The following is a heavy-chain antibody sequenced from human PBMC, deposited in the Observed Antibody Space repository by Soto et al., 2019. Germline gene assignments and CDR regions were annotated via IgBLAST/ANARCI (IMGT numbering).Heavy chain of an antibody. CDR2: IKQDGSEK. Sequence: GGSLRLSCAASGFTFSRYWMSWVRQAPGRGLEWVANIKQDGSEKYYVDSVKGRFTMSKDNVKNSLYLQMNSLRAEDTAVYYCARVRYGGNSYYFDYWGQGTLVTVSS. CDR1: GFTFSRYW. CDR3: ARVRYGGNSYYFDY. V-gene: IGHV3-7*03. D-gene: IGHD4-17*01. J-gene: IGHJ4*02.